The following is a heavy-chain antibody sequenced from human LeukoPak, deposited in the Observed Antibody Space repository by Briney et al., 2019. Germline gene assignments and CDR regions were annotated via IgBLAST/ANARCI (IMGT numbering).Heavy chain of an antibody. J-gene: IGHJ4*02. CDR2: ISSSSSTI. CDR1: GFTFSSYT. Sequence: GGSLRLSCAASGFTFSSYTMNWVRQAPGKGLEWVSYISSSSSTIYYADSVKGRFTISRDNAKNSLYLQMNSLRAEDTAVYYCAREMYSSGWYPCDYRGQGTLVTVSS. CDR3: AREMYSSGWYPCDY. D-gene: IGHD6-19*01. V-gene: IGHV3-48*04.